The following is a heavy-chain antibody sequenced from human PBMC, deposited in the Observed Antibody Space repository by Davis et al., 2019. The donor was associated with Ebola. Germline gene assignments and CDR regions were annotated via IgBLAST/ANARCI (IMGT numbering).Heavy chain of an antibody. CDR3: ASLRRTITGMDDAFDI. V-gene: IGHV5-51*01. J-gene: IGHJ3*02. CDR1: GNSFTSHW. CDR2: IYTGDSDT. Sequence: GESLKISCKDSGNSFTSHWIGWVRQMHGKGLDWMGIIYTGDSDTRYSPSFRGQVTISADKSIKTAYLQWSSLKASDTAMYYCASLRRTITGMDDAFDIWGQGTMVTVSS. D-gene: IGHD1-20*01.